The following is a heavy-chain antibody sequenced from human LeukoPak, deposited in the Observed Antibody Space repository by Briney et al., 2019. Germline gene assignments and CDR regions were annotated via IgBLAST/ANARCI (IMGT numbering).Heavy chain of an antibody. Sequence: GGSLRLSCAASGFSFSSYGMNWVRQAPGKGLEWVSGISGSGESTYYADSVKGRFTISRDNAKNSLYLQMNSLRAEDTAVYYCARGPSSRFLEWLPKDNWFDHWGQGTLVTVSS. V-gene: IGHV3-23*01. J-gene: IGHJ5*02. CDR1: GFSFSSYG. D-gene: IGHD3-3*01. CDR3: ARGPSSRFLEWLPKDNWFDH. CDR2: ISGSGEST.